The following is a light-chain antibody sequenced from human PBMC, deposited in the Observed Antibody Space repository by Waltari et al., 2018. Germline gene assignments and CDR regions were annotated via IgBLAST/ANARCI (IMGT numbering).Light chain of an antibody. CDR1: QSVRSSY. V-gene: IGKV3-20*01. CDR3: QQFGSSPFT. Sequence: EIILTQSPGTLSLSPGERATLSCRASQSVRSSYLAWYQQKPGQTPSLGIYGASSRATCIPDRLSGVGSGTDFTLSISRLEPEDFAVYYCQQFGSSPFTFGPGTKVDIK. CDR2: GAS. J-gene: IGKJ3*01.